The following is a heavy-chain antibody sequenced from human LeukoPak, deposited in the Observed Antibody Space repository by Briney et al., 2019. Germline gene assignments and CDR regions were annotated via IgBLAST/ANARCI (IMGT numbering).Heavy chain of an antibody. CDR1: GYTFTGYY. CDR3: ARDRNSGSSLDI. Sequence: GASVKVSCKASGYTFTGYYIHWVRQAPGQGLEWMGRIYPYSGDTNYAQNFQGRVTMTRDTSFGTAYMELSSLKSDDTAVYYCARDRNSGSSLDIWGQGTMLTVSS. V-gene: IGHV1-2*06. D-gene: IGHD6-6*01. J-gene: IGHJ3*02. CDR2: IYPYSGDT.